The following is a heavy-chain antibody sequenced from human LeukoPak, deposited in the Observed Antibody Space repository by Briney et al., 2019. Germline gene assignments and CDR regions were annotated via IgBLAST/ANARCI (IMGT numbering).Heavy chain of an antibody. J-gene: IGHJ4*02. CDR1: GFTFSSYA. Sequence: GGSLRLSCAASGFTFSSYAMSWVRQAPGKGLEWVSAISGSGGSTYYADSVKGRFTISRDNSKNTLYLQMNSLRAEDTAVYYCAKVGYGSGSYYNFDYWGQGTLVTVSS. CDR3: AKVGYGSGSYYNFDY. CDR2: ISGSGGST. V-gene: IGHV3-23*01. D-gene: IGHD3-10*01.